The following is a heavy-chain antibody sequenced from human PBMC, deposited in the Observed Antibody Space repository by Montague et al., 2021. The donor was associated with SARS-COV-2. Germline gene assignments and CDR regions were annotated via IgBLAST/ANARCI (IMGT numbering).Heavy chain of an antibody. V-gene: IGHV4-39*02. D-gene: IGHD3-10*01. CDR2: IYYSGST. J-gene: IGHJ6*02. Sequence: SETLSLTCIVSGGSISSSSYHWGWIRQPPGKGLEWIGTIYYSGSTYYNPSLKSRVTISVDTSKNQFSLKLRSVTAADTALYYCARDMGHYGSGPYGMDVWGQGTTVTVAS. CDR1: GGSISSSSYH. CDR3: ARDMGHYGSGPYGMDV.